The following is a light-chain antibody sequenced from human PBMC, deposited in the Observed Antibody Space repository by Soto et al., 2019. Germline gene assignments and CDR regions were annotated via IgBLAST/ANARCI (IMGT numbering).Light chain of an antibody. CDR3: QQYDSYPRT. V-gene: IGKV1-5*03. CDR1: QNINSW. Sequence: DIQMTQSPSTLSASVGDGVTITCRASQNINSWLAWYQQKPGKAPSLLIFESSRLGSGVPSRFSGSGSGTEFTLTISSLQPDDFATYYCQQYDSYPRTFGQGTKVEIK. CDR2: ESS. J-gene: IGKJ1*01.